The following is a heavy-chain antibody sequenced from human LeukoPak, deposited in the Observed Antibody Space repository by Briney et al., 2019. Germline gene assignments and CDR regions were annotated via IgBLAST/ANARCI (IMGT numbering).Heavy chain of an antibody. Sequence: SETLSLTCTGSGGSISSYYWSWIRQPPGKGLEWIGYIYYSGSTNYNPSLKSRVTISVDTSKNQFSLKLSSVTAADTAVYYCARGEGRYCSSTSCYQGHYYYGMDVWGQGTTVTVSS. J-gene: IGHJ6*02. CDR2: IYYSGST. D-gene: IGHD2-2*01. CDR3: ARGEGRYCSSTSCYQGHYYYGMDV. V-gene: IGHV4-59*01. CDR1: GGSISSYY.